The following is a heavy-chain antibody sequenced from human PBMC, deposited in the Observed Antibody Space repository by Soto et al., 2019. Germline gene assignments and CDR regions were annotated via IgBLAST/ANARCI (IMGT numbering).Heavy chain of an antibody. CDR3: ARDRGDGYNFSWFDP. CDR2: ISYDGSNK. J-gene: IGHJ5*02. Sequence: QVQLVESGGGVVQPGRSLRLSCAASGFTFSSYAMHWVRQAPGKGLERVAVISYDGSNKYYADFVKGRFTISRDNSKNTLYLHMNSLDAEDTAVYYCARDRGDGYNFSWFDPWGQEPLVTVSS. D-gene: IGHD5-12*01. V-gene: IGHV3-30-3*01. CDR1: GFTFSSYA.